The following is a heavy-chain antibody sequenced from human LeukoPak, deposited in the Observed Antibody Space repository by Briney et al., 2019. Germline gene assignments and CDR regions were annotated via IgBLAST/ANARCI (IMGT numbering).Heavy chain of an antibody. Sequence: PSETLYLTCAVYGGSFSGYYWSWIRQPPGKGLEWIGEINHSGSTNYNPSLKSRVTISVDTSKNQFSLKLSSVTAADTAVYYCARDIAVAGTDYWGQGTLVTVSS. D-gene: IGHD6-19*01. CDR1: GGSFSGYY. CDR3: ARDIAVAGTDY. CDR2: INHSGST. V-gene: IGHV4-34*01. J-gene: IGHJ4*02.